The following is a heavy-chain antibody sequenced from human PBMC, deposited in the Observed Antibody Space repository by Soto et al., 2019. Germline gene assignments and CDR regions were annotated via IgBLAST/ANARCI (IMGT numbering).Heavy chain of an antibody. V-gene: IGHV1-2*04. CDR2: INPNSGGT. D-gene: IGHD3-3*01. CDR3: ARGISRDYDFWSGRYYYYGMDV. Sequence: GASVKVSCKASGYTFTGYYMHWVRQAPGQGLEWMGWINPNSGGTNYAQKFQGWVTMTRDTSISTAYMELSRLRPDDTAVYYCARGISRDYDFWSGRYYYYGMDVWGQGTTVTVSS. CDR1: GYTFTGYY. J-gene: IGHJ6*02.